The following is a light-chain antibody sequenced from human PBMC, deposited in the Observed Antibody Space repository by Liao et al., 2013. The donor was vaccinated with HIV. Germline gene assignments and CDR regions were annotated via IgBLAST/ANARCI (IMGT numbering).Light chain of an antibody. V-gene: IGLV3-21*01. CDR2: YDS. CDR1: NIGSKS. Sequence: SYELTQPPSVSVAPGETARITCERDNIGSKSVHWYQQKPGQPPVMVIHYDSDRPSGIPARFSGSNSGNTATLTISGVEAGDEADYYCQVWDSDFYVFGTGTKVSVV. J-gene: IGLJ1*01. CDR3: QVWDSDFYV.